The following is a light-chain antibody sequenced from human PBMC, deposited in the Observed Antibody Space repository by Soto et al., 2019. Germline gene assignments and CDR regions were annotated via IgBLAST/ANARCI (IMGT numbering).Light chain of an antibody. J-gene: IGKJ1*01. V-gene: IGKV3-20*01. CDR3: QQYGSSPRT. CDR1: QTVSSNY. CDR2: GAS. Sequence: IVLTQSPGTLSLSPWGGATLGWWASQTVSSNYLAWYQQRPGQAPRLIIYGASSRATGIPDRFSGSGSGTDFTLTISRLEPEDFAVYYCQQYGSSPRTFGQGTKVDI.